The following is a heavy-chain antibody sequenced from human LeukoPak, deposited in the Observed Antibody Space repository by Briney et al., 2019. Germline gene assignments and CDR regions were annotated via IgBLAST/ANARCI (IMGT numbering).Heavy chain of an antibody. Sequence: GGSLRLSCAASGFTFSSYAMRWVRQARGKGVEWVSAISGSGVSTYYPDSLKGRFTISRYNSNNTLYLQMNSLRAEDTAVYYCAKKPSSYYYDSSGYYFFDYWGQGTLVTVSS. CDR1: GFTFSSYA. J-gene: IGHJ4*02. V-gene: IGHV3-23*01. CDR3: AKKPSSYYYDSSGYYFFDY. D-gene: IGHD3-22*01. CDR2: ISGSGVST.